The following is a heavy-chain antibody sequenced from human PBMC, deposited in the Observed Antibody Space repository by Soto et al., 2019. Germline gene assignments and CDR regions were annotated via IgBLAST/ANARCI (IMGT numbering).Heavy chain of an antibody. Sequence: QVRLVESGGGVVQPGRSLRLSCAASGFIFSNYVMYWVRQAPGKGLEWVAFMSYDGTTKYYADYVKGRFTISRDNSKNTLYLQMNSLRPEDTAVYYCAREVLWSRYFDYCGQGTLVTVSS. CDR3: AREVLWSRYFDY. CDR2: MSYDGTTK. D-gene: IGHD3-10*01. J-gene: IGHJ4*02. CDR1: GFIFSNYV. V-gene: IGHV3-30*01.